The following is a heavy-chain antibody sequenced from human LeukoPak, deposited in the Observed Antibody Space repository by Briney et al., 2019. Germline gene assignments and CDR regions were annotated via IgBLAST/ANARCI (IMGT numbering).Heavy chain of an antibody. CDR2: IIPIFGTA. CDR1: GGTFSSYA. CDR3: ARMGELNWAYYYYGMDV. V-gene: IGHV1-69*13. Sequence: SVKVSCKASGGTFSSYAISWVRQAPGQGLEWMGGIIPIFGTANYAQKFQGRVTITADESTSTAYMELSSLRSVDTAVYYCARMGELNWAYYYYGMDVWGQGTTVTVSS. D-gene: IGHD3-16*01. J-gene: IGHJ6*02.